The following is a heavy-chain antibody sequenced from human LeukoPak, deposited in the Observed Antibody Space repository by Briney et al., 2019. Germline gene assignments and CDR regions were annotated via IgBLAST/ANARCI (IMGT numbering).Heavy chain of an antibody. J-gene: IGHJ4*02. V-gene: IGHV3-23*01. Sequence: GGSLRLSCAASGFAFNNYAMSWVRQAPGKGLEWVSTIKRSGGGAYYADSVRGRFTISRDSSEDTLYLQMNSLRAEDTAVYYCAKDHSSGWYHQNYWGQGTLVTVSS. CDR3: AKDHSSGWYHQNY. CDR2: IKRSGGGA. D-gene: IGHD6-19*01. CDR1: GFAFNNYA.